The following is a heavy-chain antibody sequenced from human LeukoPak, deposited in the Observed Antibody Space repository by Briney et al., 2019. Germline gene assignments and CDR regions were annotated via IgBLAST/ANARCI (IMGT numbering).Heavy chain of an antibody. J-gene: IGHJ4*02. D-gene: IGHD2-21*01. CDR2: ISYDGSNK. Sequence: GGSLRLSCAAPGFTFSSYAMHWVRQAPGKGLEWVAVISYDGSNKYYADSVKGRFTISRDNSKNTLFLQVNSLRVEDTAVYYCATEKGDSPDYWGQGTLVTVSS. V-gene: IGHV3-30-3*01. CDR3: ATEKGDSPDY. CDR1: GFTFSSYA.